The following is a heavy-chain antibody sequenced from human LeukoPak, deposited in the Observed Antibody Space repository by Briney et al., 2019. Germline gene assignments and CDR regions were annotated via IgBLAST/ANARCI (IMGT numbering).Heavy chain of an antibody. Sequence: GGSLRLSCAASGFTFSSYSVNWVRQAPGKGLEWVSSISTSSSYIYYADSVKGRFTISRDNAKNSLYLQMNSLRAEDTAVYYCARVSGTFGELYWGQGTLVTVSS. D-gene: IGHD3-10*01. V-gene: IGHV3-21*01. CDR2: ISTSSSYI. CDR1: GFTFSSYS. CDR3: ARVSGTFGELY. J-gene: IGHJ4*02.